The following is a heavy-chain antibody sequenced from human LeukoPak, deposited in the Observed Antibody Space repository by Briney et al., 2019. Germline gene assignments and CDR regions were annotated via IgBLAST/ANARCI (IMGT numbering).Heavy chain of an antibody. V-gene: IGHV3-23*01. CDR3: AKNGKYYDILTGYLYYFDY. D-gene: IGHD3-9*01. Sequence: GGSLRLSCAASGFTFSSYAMSWVRQAPGKGLEWVSAISGSGGNTYYADSVKGRFTISRDNSKNTLYLQMNSLRAEDTAVYYCAKNGKYYDILTGYLYYFDYWGQGTLVTVSS. J-gene: IGHJ4*02. CDR1: GFTFSSYA. CDR2: ISGSGGNT.